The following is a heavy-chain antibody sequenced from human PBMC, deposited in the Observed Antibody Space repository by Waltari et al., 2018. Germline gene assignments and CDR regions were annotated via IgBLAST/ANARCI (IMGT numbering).Heavy chain of an antibody. CDR3: ARDIGWELLISSDY. CDR1: GYILPSYV. Sequence: QVQLVQSGAEVKKPGASVTVSCKASGYILPSYVISWLRQAPGQGLEWMGWISAYNGNINYVQKLQGRVTMTTDTSTSTAYMELRSLTSDDTAVYYCARDIGWELLISSDYWGQGTLVTVSS. V-gene: IGHV1-18*01. J-gene: IGHJ4*02. CDR2: ISAYNGNI. D-gene: IGHD2-15*01.